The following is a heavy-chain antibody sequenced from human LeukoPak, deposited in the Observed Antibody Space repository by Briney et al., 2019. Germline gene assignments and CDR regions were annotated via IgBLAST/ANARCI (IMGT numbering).Heavy chain of an antibody. Sequence: ASVKVSCKASGYTFTYYYMHWVRQAPGQGLEWMGIINPSSGSTSYAQKFQGRVTMTRDTSTSTVYMDVSSLRSDDTAVYYCATLAASDAEYFQHWGQGTLVTVSS. CDR3: ATLAASDAEYFQH. CDR2: INPSSGST. CDR1: GYTFTYYY. V-gene: IGHV1-46*01. J-gene: IGHJ1*01. D-gene: IGHD6-6*01.